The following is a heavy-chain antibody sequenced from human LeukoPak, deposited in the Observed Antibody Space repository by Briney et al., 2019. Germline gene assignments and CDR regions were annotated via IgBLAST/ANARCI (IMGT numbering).Heavy chain of an antibody. CDR1: GGSISSYY. V-gene: IGHV4-59*01. CDR3: AREPVYYYDSSGYPPNRDAFDI. CDR2: IYYSGST. Sequence: NTSETLSLTCTVSGGSISSYYWSWIRQPPGKGLEWIGYIYYSGSTNYNPSLKSRVTISVDTSKNQFSLKLSSVTAADTAVYYCAREPVYYYDSSGYPPNRDAFDIWGQGTMVTVSS. J-gene: IGHJ3*02. D-gene: IGHD3-22*01.